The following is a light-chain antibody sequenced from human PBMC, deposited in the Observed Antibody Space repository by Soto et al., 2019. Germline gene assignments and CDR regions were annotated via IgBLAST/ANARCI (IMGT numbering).Light chain of an antibody. CDR2: AVS. Sequence: QSALTQPASVSGSPGQSITISCTGTSSDIGGYDYVSWYQQHPGKAPKLVIYAVSNRPSGVSNRFSGSKSGNTASLTISGLQAEDEADYYCKSYTSITTLGVFGGGTQLTVL. V-gene: IGLV2-14*01. J-gene: IGLJ2*01. CDR1: SSDIGGYDY. CDR3: KSYTSITTLGV.